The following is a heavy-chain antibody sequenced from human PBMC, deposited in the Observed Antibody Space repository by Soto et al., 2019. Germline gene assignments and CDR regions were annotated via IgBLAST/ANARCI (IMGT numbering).Heavy chain of an antibody. V-gene: IGHV1-69*12. CDR2: IIPVFGTA. J-gene: IGHJ6*02. CDR1: GGTLRNYG. Sequence: QVQLVQSGAEVKKPGSSVRVSCKASGGTLRNYGIRWVRQAPGQGLEWMGGIIPVFGTANYAQKFQGRVTITADESTSTVYMDVTSLRSEDTAVYYCSRGDATKIVVTTYYGMDVWGQGTTVTVSS. D-gene: IGHD4-17*01. CDR3: SRGDATKIVVTTYYGMDV.